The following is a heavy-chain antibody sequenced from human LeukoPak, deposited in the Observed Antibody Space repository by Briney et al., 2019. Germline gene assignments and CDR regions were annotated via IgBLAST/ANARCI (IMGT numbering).Heavy chain of an antibody. CDR3: PRDRTARGHDY. CDR2: IKQDGSEK. J-gene: IGHJ4*02. CDR1: GFTFSNYW. D-gene: IGHD3-10*01. Sequence: PGGSLRLSCVASGFTFSNYWMSWVRQAPGKGLEWVANIKQDGSEKYYVDSVKGRFAISRDNAKNSLYLQMNGLRVEDTAVYYCPRDRTARGHDYWGQGTLVTVSS. V-gene: IGHV3-7*01.